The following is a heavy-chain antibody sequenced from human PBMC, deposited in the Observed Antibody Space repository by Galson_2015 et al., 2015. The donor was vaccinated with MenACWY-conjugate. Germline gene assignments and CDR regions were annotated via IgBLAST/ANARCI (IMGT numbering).Heavy chain of an antibody. Sequence: SLRLSCAASGFTFSSYWMHWVRQAPGKGLVWVSRISSSSDGTSTNYADSVEGRFTISRDNAKNTLYLQMNSLRAEDTAVYYCAVYCSSTRCYGASGGYWGQGTLVTVSS. D-gene: IGHD2-2*01. CDR1: GFTFSSYW. V-gene: IGHV3-74*01. CDR3: AVYCSSTRCYGASGGY. CDR2: ISSSSDGTST. J-gene: IGHJ4*02.